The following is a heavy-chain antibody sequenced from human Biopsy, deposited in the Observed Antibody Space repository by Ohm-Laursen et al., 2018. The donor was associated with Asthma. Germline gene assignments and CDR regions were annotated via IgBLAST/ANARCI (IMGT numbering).Heavy chain of an antibody. Sequence: ASVKVSCKASGYTFISYAIHWVRQAPGQRLEWMGWINAGNGNTKYSQKFQGRVTITRDTSASTAYMLLSSLRSDDTAVYYCARDHYDISFATYGMDVWGQGTTVTVSS. CDR1: GYTFISYA. CDR2: INAGNGNT. J-gene: IGHJ6*02. D-gene: IGHD3-9*01. CDR3: ARDHYDISFATYGMDV. V-gene: IGHV1-3*01.